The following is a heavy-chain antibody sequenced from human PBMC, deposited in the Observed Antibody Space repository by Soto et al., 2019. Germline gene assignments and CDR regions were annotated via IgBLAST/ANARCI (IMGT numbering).Heavy chain of an antibody. Sequence: GGSLRLSCAVSGLTFSSHGMHWVRQAPGKGLEWVATISYDGRNRLYVDSVKGRFTISRDNAKNTLSLQMNSLRTEDTGVYYCAKAAPHAHFGSSAFDYWGQGTLVTVSS. V-gene: IGHV3-30*18. CDR1: GLTFSSHG. J-gene: IGHJ4*02. D-gene: IGHD6-6*01. CDR2: ISYDGRNR. CDR3: AKAAPHAHFGSSAFDY.